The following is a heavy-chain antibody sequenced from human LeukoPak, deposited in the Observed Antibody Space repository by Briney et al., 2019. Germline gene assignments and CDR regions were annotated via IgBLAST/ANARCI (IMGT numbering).Heavy chain of an antibody. V-gene: IGHV3-11*05. J-gene: IGHJ4*02. Sequence: GGSLRLSCAASGFSFSGSYMSWIRQAPGKGLEWVSYISGSSNDINYADSVKGRFTISRDNSKNTLYLQMNSLRAEDMALYYCAKGRATMVRGPIDYWGQGTLVTVSS. CDR2: ISGSSNDI. CDR3: AKGRATMVRGPIDY. D-gene: IGHD3-10*01. CDR1: GFSFSGSY.